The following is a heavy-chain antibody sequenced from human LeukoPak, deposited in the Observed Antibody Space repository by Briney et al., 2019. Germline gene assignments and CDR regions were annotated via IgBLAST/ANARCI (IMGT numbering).Heavy chain of an antibody. CDR2: IHYKGST. CDR3: ARRDTGWNYCDY. V-gene: IGHV4-59*08. Sequence: EPSETLSLTCTTSGDSINGHYWSWIRQPPGKRLEWIGDIHYKGSTNYNLSLKSRVTISVDTSKNHLSLNLTSVLAADTAIYYCARRDTGWNYCDYWSQGILVTVSS. J-gene: IGHJ4*02. CDR1: GDSINGHY. D-gene: IGHD6-19*01.